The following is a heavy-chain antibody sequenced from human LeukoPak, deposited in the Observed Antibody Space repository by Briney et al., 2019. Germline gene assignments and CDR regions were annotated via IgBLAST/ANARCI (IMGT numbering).Heavy chain of an antibody. CDR3: AKGGDQGHTYYMGV. D-gene: IGHD2-2*01. CDR1: GFSFNIYG. Sequence: GGSLRLSCTASGFSFNIYGMPWVRQAPGKGLEWVTIIRYDGSSEYYADSVKGRFTISRDNSKNTLYLQMNSLTTQDTAVYYCAKGGDQGHTYYMGVWGKGTTVTVSS. V-gene: IGHV3-30*02. J-gene: IGHJ6*03. CDR2: IRYDGSSE.